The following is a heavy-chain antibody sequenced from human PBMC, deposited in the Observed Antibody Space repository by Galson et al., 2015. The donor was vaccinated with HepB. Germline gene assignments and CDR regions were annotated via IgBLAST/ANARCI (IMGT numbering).Heavy chain of an antibody. D-gene: IGHD6-19*01. V-gene: IGHV3-53*01. Sequence: SCAASGFTVSSNYMSWVRQAPGKGLEWVSVIYSGGSTYYADSVKGRFTISRDNSKNTLYLQMNSLRAEDTAVYYFAKDSGSSGWYIVDYYYGMDVWGQGTTVTVSS. CDR2: IYSGGST. CDR1: GFTVSSNY. CDR3: AKDSGSSGWYIVDYYYGMDV. J-gene: IGHJ6*02.